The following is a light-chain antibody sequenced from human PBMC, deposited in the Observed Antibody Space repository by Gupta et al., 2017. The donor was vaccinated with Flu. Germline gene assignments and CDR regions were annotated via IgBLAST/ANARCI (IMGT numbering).Light chain of an antibody. CDR3: QQSYTLPYT. CDR2: DVS. CDR1: QSVTSH. J-gene: IGKJ2*01. V-gene: IGKV1-39*01. Sequence: DIQMTQSPSSLSASVGDRVTITCRAGQSVTSHLNWYQQKPGKAPKVLIFDVSSLQGGVPSRFSGSGSGTEFTLTISSLQPEDFATYYCQQSYTLPYTFGQGTKLEIK.